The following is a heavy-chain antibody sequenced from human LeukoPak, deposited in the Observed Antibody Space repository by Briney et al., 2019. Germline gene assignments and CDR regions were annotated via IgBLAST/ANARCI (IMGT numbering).Heavy chain of an antibody. J-gene: IGHJ6*02. V-gene: IGHV4-31*03. D-gene: IGHD3-22*01. CDR3: ARIRDYYDSSIYYYYYGMDV. Sequence: PSETLSLTRTVSGGSISSGGYYWSWIRQHPGKGLEWIGYIYYSGSTYYNPSLKSRVTISVDTSKNKFSLKLSSVTAADTAVYYCARIRDYYDSSIYYYYYGMDVWGQGTAVTVSS. CDR2: IYYSGST. CDR1: GGSISSGGYY.